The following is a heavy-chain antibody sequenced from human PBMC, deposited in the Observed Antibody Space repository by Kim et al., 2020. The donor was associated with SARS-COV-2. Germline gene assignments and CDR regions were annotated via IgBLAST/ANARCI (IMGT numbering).Heavy chain of an antibody. CDR2: INHSGST. V-gene: IGHV4-34*01. D-gene: IGHD3-22*01. CDR3: ARGRSSNYYDSSGYVDY. J-gene: IGHJ4*02. Sequence: SETLSLTCAVYGGSFSGYYWSWIRQPPGKGLESIGEINHSGSTNYKPSLKRRVTISVDASKNQFSLKLSSVPAADTAVYYCARGRSSNYYDSSGYVDYWGQGTLVTVSS. CDR1: GGSFSGYY.